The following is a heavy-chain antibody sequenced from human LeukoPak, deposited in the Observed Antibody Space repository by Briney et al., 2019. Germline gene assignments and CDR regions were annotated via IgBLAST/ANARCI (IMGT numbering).Heavy chain of an antibody. J-gene: IGHJ4*02. V-gene: IGHV3-48*01. CDR1: GFTFSTYS. Sequence: GGSLRLSCATSGFTFSTYSMNWVRQAPGKGLEWVSYITGSSSTIYYADSVKGRFTISRDNAKNSLYLQMNSLRAEDTAVYYCARRFDSWGQGTLVTVSS. CDR3: ARRFDS. CDR2: ITGSSSTI.